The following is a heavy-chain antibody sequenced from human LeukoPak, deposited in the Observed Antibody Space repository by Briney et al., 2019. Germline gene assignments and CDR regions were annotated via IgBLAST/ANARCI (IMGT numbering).Heavy chain of an antibody. CDR1: GGSISSYY. CDR3: ARRSSGKTGFDP. J-gene: IGHJ5*02. Sequence: SETLSLTCTVSGGSISSYYWSWIRQPPGKGLGWIGYIYTSGSTNYIPSLKSRVTISVDTSKNQFSLKLSSVTAADTAVYYCARRSSGKTGFDPWGQGTLVTVSS. CDR2: IYTSGST. D-gene: IGHD6-19*01. V-gene: IGHV4-4*09.